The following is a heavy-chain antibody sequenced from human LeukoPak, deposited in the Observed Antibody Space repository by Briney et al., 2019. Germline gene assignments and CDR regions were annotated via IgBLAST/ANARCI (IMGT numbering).Heavy chain of an antibody. Sequence: GGSLRLSCAASGFTFGTHWMHWVRQAPGKGLGWVSCINNDGTTTNYADSVKGRFTISRDNAKSTLYLQMNSLRAEDTAVYYCLSCISPNCYEFWGQGVPVTVSS. CDR2: INNDGTTT. CDR1: GFTFGTHW. CDR3: LSCISPNCYEF. J-gene: IGHJ4*02. V-gene: IGHV3-74*01. D-gene: IGHD2-2*01.